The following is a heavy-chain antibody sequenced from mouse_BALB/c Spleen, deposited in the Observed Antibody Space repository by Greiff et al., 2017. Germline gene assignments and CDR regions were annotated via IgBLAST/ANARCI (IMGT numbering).Heavy chain of an antibody. CDR1: GYSITSGYY. Sequence: EVKVEESGPGLVKPSQSLSLTCSVTGYSITSGYYWNWIRQFPGNKLEWMGYISYDGSNNYNPSLKNRISITRDTSKNQFFLKLNSVTTEDTATYYCARGGYYDVWGAGTTVTVSS. CDR3: ARGGYYDV. J-gene: IGHJ1*01. V-gene: IGHV3-6*02. CDR2: ISYDGSN.